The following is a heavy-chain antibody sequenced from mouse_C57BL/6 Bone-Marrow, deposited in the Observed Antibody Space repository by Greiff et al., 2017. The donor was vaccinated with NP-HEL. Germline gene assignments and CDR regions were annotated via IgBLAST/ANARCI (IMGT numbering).Heavy chain of an antibody. CDR3: TTNTYYSNCWYFDV. CDR1: GFNIKDDY. D-gene: IGHD2-5*01. CDR2: IDPENGDT. J-gene: IGHJ1*03. Sequence: EVKLQESGAELVRPGASVKLSCTASGFNIKDDYMHWVKQRPEQGLEWIGWIDPENGDTEYASKFQGKATITADTSSNTAYLQLSSLTSEDTAVYYGTTNTYYSNCWYFDVWGTGTTVTVSS. V-gene: IGHV14-4*01.